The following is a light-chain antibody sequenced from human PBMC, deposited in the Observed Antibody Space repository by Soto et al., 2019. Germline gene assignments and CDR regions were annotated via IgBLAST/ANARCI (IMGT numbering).Light chain of an antibody. J-gene: IGKJ2*01. Sequence: EIVLTQSPGTLSLSLGERATLSCRASQSVYNSYLAWYQQKPGQAPRLLIFGASSRATGIPDRFSGSGSGTDFTLTISRLEPEDFAVYYCQQYGSSPRTFGQGTKLEIK. V-gene: IGKV3-20*01. CDR2: GAS. CDR3: QQYGSSPRT. CDR1: QSVYNSY.